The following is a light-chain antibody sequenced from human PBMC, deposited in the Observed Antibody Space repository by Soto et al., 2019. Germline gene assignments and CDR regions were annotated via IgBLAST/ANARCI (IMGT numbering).Light chain of an antibody. CDR1: SSEFGGYNY. CDR2: DVS. V-gene: IGLV2-11*01. Sequence: QSALTQPRSVSGSPGQSVTISCTGTSSEFGGYNYVSWYQHHPGKAPKLMIYDVSERPSGVPDRFSGSKSGNTASLTISGLQAEDEADYYCCSYAGTFYVFGTGTKLTVL. J-gene: IGLJ1*01. CDR3: CSYAGTFYV.